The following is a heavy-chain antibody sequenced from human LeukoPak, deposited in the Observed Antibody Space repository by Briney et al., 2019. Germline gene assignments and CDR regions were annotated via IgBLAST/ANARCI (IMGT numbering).Heavy chain of an antibody. CDR1: GGTFSSYA. CDR2: IIPIFGTA. Sequence: SVKVSCKASGGTFSSYAISWVRQAPGQGLEWMGGIIPIFGTANYAQKFQGRVTITADESTSTAYMELSSLRSEDTAVYYCARVRITMVRGVYSPLDYWGQGTLVTVSS. J-gene: IGHJ4*02. CDR3: ARVRITMVRGVYSPLDY. V-gene: IGHV1-69*13. D-gene: IGHD3-10*01.